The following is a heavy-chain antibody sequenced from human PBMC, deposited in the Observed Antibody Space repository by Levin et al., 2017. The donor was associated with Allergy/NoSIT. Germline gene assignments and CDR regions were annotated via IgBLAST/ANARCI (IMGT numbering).Heavy chain of an antibody. CDR3: TTGSLTSFTGGEDV. D-gene: IGHD3-3*01. CDR2: IKSRNDGGTA. J-gene: IGHJ6*02. V-gene: IGHV3-15*01. Sequence: GGSLRLSCAASGFSFSIAWMSWVRQAPGKGLEWVGRIKSRNDGGTADYGPPVKGRFTISRDDSKNTLYLQMDSPKTEDTAVYYCTTGSLTSFTGGEDVWGQGTTLTVSS. CDR1: GFSFSIAW.